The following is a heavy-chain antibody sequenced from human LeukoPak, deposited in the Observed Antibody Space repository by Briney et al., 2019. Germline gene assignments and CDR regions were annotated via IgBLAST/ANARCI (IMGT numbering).Heavy chain of an antibody. D-gene: IGHD3-22*01. Sequence: PSETLSLTCTVSGGSISSSGYYWGWIRQPPGKGLEWIGYIYYSGSTNYNPSLKSRVTISVDTSKNQFSLKLSSVTAADTAVYYSARAQDYYDSSGYSQHFDYWGQGTLVTVSS. J-gene: IGHJ4*02. CDR2: IYYSGST. CDR3: ARAQDYYDSSGYSQHFDY. V-gene: IGHV4-61*08. CDR1: GGSISSSGYY.